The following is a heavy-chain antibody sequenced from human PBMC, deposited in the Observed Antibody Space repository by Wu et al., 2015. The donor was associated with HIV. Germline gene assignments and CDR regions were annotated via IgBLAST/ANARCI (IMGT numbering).Heavy chain of an antibody. J-gene: IGHJ3*02. V-gene: IGHV4-38-2*01. D-gene: IGHD5-18*01. CDR1: GTSVSSDYY. CDR2: LYHTGST. Sequence: QVQLQESGPGLVKPSETLSLTCVVSGTSVSSDYYWGWIRQTPGKGLEWIGTLYHTGSTYYNPSLKSRVTISVDTSQNHFSLKLNSVTAADTAVYYCARVSDTAMVISAFDIWGQGTMVTVSS. CDR3: ARVSDTAMVISAFDI.